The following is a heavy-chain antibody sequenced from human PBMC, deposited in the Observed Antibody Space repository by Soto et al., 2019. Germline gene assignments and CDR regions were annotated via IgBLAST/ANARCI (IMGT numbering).Heavy chain of an antibody. V-gene: IGHV6-1*01. J-gene: IGHJ5*02. D-gene: IGHD1-1*01. CDR2: TYYRSKWYN. CDR1: GDSVSSNSAA. Sequence: SQTLSLTCAISGDSVSSNSAAWDCIRHSGSRGLEWLGRTYYRSKWYNDYAVSVKSRITINPDTSKNQFSLQLNSVTPEDTAVYYCAREVERRTVGWFDPWGQGTLVTVSS. CDR3: AREVERRTVGWFDP.